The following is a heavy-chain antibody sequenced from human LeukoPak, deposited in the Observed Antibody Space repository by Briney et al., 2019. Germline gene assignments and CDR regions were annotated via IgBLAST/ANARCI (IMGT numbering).Heavy chain of an antibody. CDR2: ISAYNGST. J-gene: IGHJ4*02. CDR1: GYTFTSYG. CDR3: ARDDSYDSSGYYFDY. D-gene: IGHD3-22*01. Sequence: GASVKVSCKASGYTFTSYGISWVRQAPGQGLEWMGWISAYNGSTNYAQKLQGRVTMTTDTSTSTAYMELRSLRSDDTAVYYCARDDSYDSSGYYFDYWGQGTLVTVSS. V-gene: IGHV1-18*01.